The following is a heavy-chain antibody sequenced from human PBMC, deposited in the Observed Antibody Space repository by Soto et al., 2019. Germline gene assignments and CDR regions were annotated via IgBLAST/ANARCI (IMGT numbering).Heavy chain of an antibody. Sequence: QVQLVQSGAEVKKPGASVKVSCKASGYTFTSYDINWVRQATGQGLEWMGWMNPNSGNTGYAQKFQGRVTMTRNTAISAADMELSSVRAEDTAVYYCARTGYSYGLDYYYYYGMDVWGQGTTVTVSS. J-gene: IGHJ6*02. D-gene: IGHD5-18*01. V-gene: IGHV1-8*01. CDR3: ARTGYSYGLDYYYYYGMDV. CDR1: GYTFTSYD. CDR2: MNPNSGNT.